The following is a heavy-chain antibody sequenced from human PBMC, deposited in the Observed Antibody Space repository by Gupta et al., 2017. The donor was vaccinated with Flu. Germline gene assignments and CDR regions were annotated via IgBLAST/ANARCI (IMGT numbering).Heavy chain of an antibody. Sequence: EMQLVESGGGFIEPARSLRLSCVASGFKFDDYEIHWVRQAPGKGLEWVSSISWNARKSAYADSVKGRFTMSRDNAKKYVYSQMNSLSADDTAFYYCATAWLSGFEALDVWGHGTMVTVSS. CDR2: ISWNARKS. D-gene: IGHD6-19*01. CDR3: ATAWLSGFEALDV. J-gene: IGHJ3*01. V-gene: IGHV3-9*01. CDR1: GFKFDDYE.